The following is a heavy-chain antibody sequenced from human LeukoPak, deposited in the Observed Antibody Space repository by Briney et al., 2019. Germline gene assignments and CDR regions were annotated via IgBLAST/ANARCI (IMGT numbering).Heavy chain of an antibody. CDR2: INHSGST. V-gene: IGHV4-34*01. J-gene: IGHJ4*02. CDR3: ARVSRDGYNFIYFDY. CDR1: GGSFSGYY. Sequence: SETLSLTCAVYGGSFSGYYWSWIRQPPGKGLEWIGEINHSGSTNYNPSLKSRVTISVDTSKNQFSLKLSSVTAADTAVYYCARVSRDGYNFIYFDYWGQGTLVTVSS. D-gene: IGHD5-24*01.